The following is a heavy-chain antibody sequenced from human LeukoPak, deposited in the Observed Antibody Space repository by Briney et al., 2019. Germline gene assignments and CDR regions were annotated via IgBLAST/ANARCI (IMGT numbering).Heavy chain of an antibody. V-gene: IGHV3-7*01. CDR3: ARARPFDY. CDR2: IKQDGSEK. CDR1: RFTFSSYW. J-gene: IGHJ4*02. Sequence: GGSLRLSCAVSRFTFSSYWMSWVRQAPGKGLEWVANIKQDGSEKYYVDSVKGRFTISRDNAKNSLYLQMNSLRAEDTAVYYCARARPFDYWGQGTLVTVSS.